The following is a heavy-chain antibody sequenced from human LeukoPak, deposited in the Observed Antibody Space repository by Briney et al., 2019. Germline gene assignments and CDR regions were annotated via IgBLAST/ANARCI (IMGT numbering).Heavy chain of an antibody. Sequence: SETLSLTCTVSGDSISSYYWSWIRQPPGKGLEWIWYIYYSGSPNYNPPLKSRVTISVDTSKNQFSLKLTSVTAADTAVYYCARWRQSGTYYAPPYFDYWGQGTLVTVSS. D-gene: IGHD1-26*01. CDR1: GDSISSYY. CDR2: IYYSGSP. CDR3: ARWRQSGTYYAPPYFDY. V-gene: IGHV4-59*08. J-gene: IGHJ4*02.